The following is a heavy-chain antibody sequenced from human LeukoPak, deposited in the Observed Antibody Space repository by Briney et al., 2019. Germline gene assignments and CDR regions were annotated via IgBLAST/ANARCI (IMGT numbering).Heavy chain of an antibody. CDR3: ARERSLYDYGDYGWFDP. D-gene: IGHD4-17*01. CDR1: GGPISSYY. V-gene: IGHV4-59*01. J-gene: IGHJ5*02. Sequence: KPSETLSLTCTVSGGPISSYYWSWIRQPPGKGLEWIGYIYYSGSTNYNPSLKSRVTISVDTSKNQFSLKLSSVTAADTAVYYCARERSLYDYGDYGWFDPWGQGTLVTVSS. CDR2: IYYSGST.